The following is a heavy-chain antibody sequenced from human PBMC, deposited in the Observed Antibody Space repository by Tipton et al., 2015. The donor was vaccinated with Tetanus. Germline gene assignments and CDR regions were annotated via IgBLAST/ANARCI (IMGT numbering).Heavy chain of an antibody. V-gene: IGHV4-4*07. CDR3: ARGFGAYWYYFDY. D-gene: IGHD4-17*01. Sequence: TLSLTCAVFGGSFSGFYWTWIRQPAGKGLEWIGRIDTSGITNYNPSLKSRVTMSVDTSKNQFSLKLSSVTAADTAVYYCARGFGAYWYYFDYWGQGTLVTVSS. CDR2: IDTSGIT. J-gene: IGHJ4*02. CDR1: GGSFSGFY.